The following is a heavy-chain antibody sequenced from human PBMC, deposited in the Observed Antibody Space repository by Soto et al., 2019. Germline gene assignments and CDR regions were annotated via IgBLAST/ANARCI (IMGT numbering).Heavy chain of an antibody. J-gene: IGHJ5*02. CDR2: LYNSETT. V-gene: IGHV3-53*01. CDR1: GLEVSYIY. Sequence: PGGSLRLSCAASGLEVSYIYMNWVRQAPGKGLEWVSVLYNSETTYYAESVKGRFTISRDTVKNTVYLEMNNLRVDDTAVYYCARDKTQGAGWFDPWGRGTLVTVSS. CDR3: ARDKTQGAGWFDP.